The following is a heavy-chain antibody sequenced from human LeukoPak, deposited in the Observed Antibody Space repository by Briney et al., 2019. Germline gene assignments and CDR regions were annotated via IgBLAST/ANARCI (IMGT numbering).Heavy chain of an antibody. CDR3: ARESHHGDYSWFDP. CDR1: GGSITSYY. J-gene: IGHJ5*02. CDR2: IYYSGST. V-gene: IGHV4-59*01. Sequence: SETLSHTCTVSGGSITSYYWSWIRQPPGQGLEWIGYIYYSGSTNYNPSLKSRVTISVDTSKNQFSLKLSSVTAADTAVYYCARESHHGDYSWFDPWGQGTLVSVSS. D-gene: IGHD4-17*01.